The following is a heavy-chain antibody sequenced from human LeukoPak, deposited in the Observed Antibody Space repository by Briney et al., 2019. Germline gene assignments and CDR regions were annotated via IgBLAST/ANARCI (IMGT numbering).Heavy chain of an antibody. V-gene: IGHV4-4*07. D-gene: IGHD2-15*01. J-gene: IGHJ6*03. CDR2: IYTSGST. CDR1: GGSISSYY. Sequence: SETLSLTCTVSGGSISSYYWSWIRQPAGKGLEWIGRIYTSGSTNYNPSLKSRVTMSVDTSKNQFSLKLSSVTAADTAVYYCARELPFTYCSGGSCYRRRYYYYYMDVWGKGTTVTISS. CDR3: ARELPFTYCSGGSCYRRRYYYYYMDV.